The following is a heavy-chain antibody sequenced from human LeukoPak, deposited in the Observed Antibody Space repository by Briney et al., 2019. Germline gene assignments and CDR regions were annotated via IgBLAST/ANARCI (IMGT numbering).Heavy chain of an antibody. CDR3: AKDIMKWLVTNRGRPYYFDY. CDR1: GGSISSSSYY. J-gene: IGHJ4*02. V-gene: IGHV4-39*02. Sequence: PSETLSLTCTVSGGSISSSSYYWGWIRQPPGKGLEWIGSIYYSGSTYYNPSLKSRVTISVDTSKNQFSLKLSSVTAADTAVYYCAKDIMKWLVTNRGRPYYFDYWGQGTLVTVSS. CDR2: IYYSGST. D-gene: IGHD6-19*01.